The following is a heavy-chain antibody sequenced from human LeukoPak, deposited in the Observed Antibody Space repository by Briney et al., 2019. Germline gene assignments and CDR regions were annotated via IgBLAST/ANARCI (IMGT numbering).Heavy chain of an antibody. V-gene: IGHV3-30-3*01. Sequence: GGSLRLSCAASGFTFSSYAMHWVRQAPGKGLEWVAFISYDGSNKYYADSVKGRFTISRDNSKNTLYVQMNSLRAEDTAVYYCARTPAERYSYVGYFDYWGQGTLVTVSS. D-gene: IGHD5-18*01. CDR3: ARTPAERYSYVGYFDY. J-gene: IGHJ4*02. CDR2: ISYDGSNK. CDR1: GFTFSSYA.